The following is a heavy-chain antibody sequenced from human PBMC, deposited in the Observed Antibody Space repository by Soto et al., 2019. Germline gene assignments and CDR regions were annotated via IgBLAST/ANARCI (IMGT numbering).Heavy chain of an antibody. CDR3: TTGELEPVDY. CDR2: IKSKTDGGTT. D-gene: IGHD1-1*01. Sequence: EVFLRLSCAASGVTFSNAWMSWVRQAPGKGLEWVGRIKSKTDGGTTDYAAPVKGRFTISRDDSKNTLYLQMNSLKTEDTAVYYCTTGELEPVDYWGQGTLVTVSS. J-gene: IGHJ4*02. V-gene: IGHV3-15*01. CDR1: GVTFSNAW.